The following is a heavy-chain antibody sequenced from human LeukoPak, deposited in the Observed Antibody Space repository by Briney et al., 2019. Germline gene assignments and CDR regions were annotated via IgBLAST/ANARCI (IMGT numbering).Heavy chain of an antibody. V-gene: IGHV4-34*01. CDR2: INHSGST. D-gene: IGHD4-17*01. CDR1: GGSFSGYY. J-gene: IGHJ4*02. Sequence: SETLSLTCAVYGGSFSGYYWSWIRQPPGKGLEWIGEINHSGSTNYNPSLKSRVTISVDTSKNQCSLKLSSVTAADTAVYYCARASHDYGDYSHFDYWGQGTLVTVSS. CDR3: ARASHDYGDYSHFDY.